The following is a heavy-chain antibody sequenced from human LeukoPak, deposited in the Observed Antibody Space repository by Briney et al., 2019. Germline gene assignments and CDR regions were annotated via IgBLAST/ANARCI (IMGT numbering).Heavy chain of an antibody. J-gene: IGHJ5*02. CDR2: IVVGRGNT. Sequence: GASVKVSCKASGFTFTSSAMQWVRQARGQHLEWIGWIVVGRGNTNYAQKFQERVTITRDMSTSTAYMELSSLRSEDTAVYYCATDLAGDILTGYYFNWFDPWGQGTLVTVSS. V-gene: IGHV1-58*02. D-gene: IGHD3-9*01. CDR1: GFTFTSSA. CDR3: ATDLAGDILTGYYFNWFDP.